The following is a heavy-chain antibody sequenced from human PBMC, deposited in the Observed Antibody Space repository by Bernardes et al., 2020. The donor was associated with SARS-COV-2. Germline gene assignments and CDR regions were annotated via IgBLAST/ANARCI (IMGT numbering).Heavy chain of an antibody. CDR1: GYTFTSYY. V-gene: IGHV1-46*01. D-gene: IGHD4-17*01. Sequence: ASVKVSCMASGYTFTSYYMHWVRQAPGQGLEWMGIINPSGGSTSYAQKFQGRVTMTRDTSTSTVYMELSSLRSEDTAVYYCARDFTRTTVTTTPDYYYGMDVWGQGTTVTVSS. J-gene: IGHJ6*02. CDR3: ARDFTRTTVTTTPDYYYGMDV. CDR2: INPSGGST.